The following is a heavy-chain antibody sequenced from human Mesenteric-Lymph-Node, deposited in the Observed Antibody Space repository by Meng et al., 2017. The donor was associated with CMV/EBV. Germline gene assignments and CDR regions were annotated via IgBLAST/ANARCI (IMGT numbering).Heavy chain of an antibody. CDR3: ARAISIYSNYVWAFDI. V-gene: IGHV4-39*07. CDR1: GGSISSSSYY. J-gene: IGHJ3*02. D-gene: IGHD4-11*01. Sequence: GSLRLSCTVSGGSISSSSYYWGWIRQPPGKGLEWIGSIYYSGSTYYNPSLKSRVTISVDTSKNQFSLKLSSVTAADTAVYYCARAISIYSNYVWAFDIWGQGTMVTVSS. CDR2: IYYSGST.